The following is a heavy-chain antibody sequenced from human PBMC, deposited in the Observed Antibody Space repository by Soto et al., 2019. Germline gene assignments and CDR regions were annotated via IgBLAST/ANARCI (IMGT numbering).Heavy chain of an antibody. CDR1: GGSISSYY. J-gene: IGHJ4*02. D-gene: IGHD1-26*01. CDR3: SRRENQGPIYY. V-gene: IGHV4-59*12. Sequence: PSETLSLTCTVSGGSISSYYWSWIRQPPGKGLEWIGYIYYSGSTNYNPSLKSRVTISVDTSKNQFSLKLSSVTAVDTAVYYCSRRENQGPIYYCGQGTLVPVSA. CDR2: IYYSGST.